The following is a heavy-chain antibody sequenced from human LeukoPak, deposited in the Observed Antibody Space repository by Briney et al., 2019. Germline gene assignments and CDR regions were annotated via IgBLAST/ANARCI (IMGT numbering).Heavy chain of an antibody. V-gene: IGHV1-2*02. J-gene: IGHJ3*02. Sequence: ASVKVSCKASGYTFTGYYMHWVRQAPGQGLEWMGWINPNSGGTNHAQKFQGRVTMTRDTSISTAYMELSRLRSDDTAVYYCARVPYYYDSSGSGAFDIWGQGTMVTVSS. D-gene: IGHD3-22*01. CDR1: GYTFTGYY. CDR3: ARVPYYYDSSGSGAFDI. CDR2: INPNSGGT.